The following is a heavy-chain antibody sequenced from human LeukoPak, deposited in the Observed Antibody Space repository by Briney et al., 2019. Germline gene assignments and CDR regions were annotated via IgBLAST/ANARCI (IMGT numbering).Heavy chain of an antibody. CDR1: GGTFSSYA. V-gene: IGHV1-69*04. Sequence: ASVKVSCKASGGTFSSYAISWVRQGPGQGLEWMGRIIPILGIANYAQKFQGRVTITADKSTSTAYMELSSLRSEDTAVYYCARDLHRHYYGSGSYAHYYYGMDVWGQGTTVTVSS. D-gene: IGHD3-10*01. J-gene: IGHJ6*02. CDR3: ARDLHRHYYGSGSYAHYYYGMDV. CDR2: IIPILGIA.